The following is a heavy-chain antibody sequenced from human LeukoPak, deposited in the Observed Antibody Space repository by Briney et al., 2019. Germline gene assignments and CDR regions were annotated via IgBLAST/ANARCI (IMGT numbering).Heavy chain of an antibody. CDR3: ARGGSSSSPFFDY. CDR2: INPSGGST. D-gene: IGHD6-13*01. J-gene: IGHJ4*02. V-gene: IGHV1-46*01. CDR1: GYTFTNYF. Sequence: ASVKVSCKASGYTFTNYFMHWVRQAPGQGRVWMGIINPSGGSTSYAQRFQGRVTMTRDTSTSTVYMELSSLRSEDTAVYYCARGGSSSSPFFDYWGQGTLVTVSS.